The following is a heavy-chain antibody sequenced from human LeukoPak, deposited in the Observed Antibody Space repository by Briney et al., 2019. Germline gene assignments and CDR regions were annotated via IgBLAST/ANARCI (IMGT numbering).Heavy chain of an antibody. CDR3: AKESSSSWNKFDY. V-gene: IGHV3-23*01. Sequence: GGSLRLSCAASGLTFSSYAMSWVRQAPGKGLEWVSTITGSDTSTYYADSVKGRFTLSRGNSKNTLYLQMNSLRAEDTAVYYCAKESSSSWNKFDYWGQGTLVTVSS. CDR1: GLTFSSYA. J-gene: IGHJ4*02. D-gene: IGHD6-13*01. CDR2: ITGSDTST.